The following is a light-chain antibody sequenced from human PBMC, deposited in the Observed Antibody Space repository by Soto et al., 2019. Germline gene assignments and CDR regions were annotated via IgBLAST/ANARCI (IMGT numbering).Light chain of an antibody. Sequence: QSVLTQPPSASGSPGQSVTISCTGTSSDVGGYNYVSWYQQHPGKAPKLMIYEVSKRPSGVPDRFSGSKSGLTASLTISGLQAEDEAVYYCSSFTTYRVYVFGPGTKLTVL. CDR2: EVS. J-gene: IGLJ1*01. CDR1: SSDVGGYNY. CDR3: SSFTTYRVYV. V-gene: IGLV2-8*01.